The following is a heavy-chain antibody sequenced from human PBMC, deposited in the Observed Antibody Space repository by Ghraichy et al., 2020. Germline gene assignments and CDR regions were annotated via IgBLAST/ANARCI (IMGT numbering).Heavy chain of an antibody. J-gene: IGHJ4*02. Sequence: ASVKVSCKASGYTFTKYGISWVRQAPGQGLEWMGWISAYNGDIFYARRLQGRVTLTTDISTSTANMELRSLRSDDTAVYYCARDICSSTSCRFDYWGQGTLVTVSS. D-gene: IGHD2-2*01. CDR1: GYTFTKYG. V-gene: IGHV1-18*01. CDR2: ISAYNGDI. CDR3: ARDICSSTSCRFDY.